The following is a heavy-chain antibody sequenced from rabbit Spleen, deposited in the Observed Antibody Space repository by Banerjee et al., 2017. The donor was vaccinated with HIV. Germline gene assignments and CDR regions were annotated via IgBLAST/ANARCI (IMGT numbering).Heavy chain of an antibody. CDR3: ARDRPGSGYYFDL. V-gene: IGHV1S45*01. Sequence: QEQLEESGGGLVQPEGSLTLTCTASGFSFSSSYYMCWVRQAPGKGPEWIACIYAGSSGSTYYASWAKGRFTISKTSSTTVTLQMTSLTAADTATYFCARDRPGSGYYFDLWGPGTLVTVS. J-gene: IGHJ4*01. CDR1: GFSFSSSYY. CDR2: IYAGSSGST. D-gene: IGHD4-2*01.